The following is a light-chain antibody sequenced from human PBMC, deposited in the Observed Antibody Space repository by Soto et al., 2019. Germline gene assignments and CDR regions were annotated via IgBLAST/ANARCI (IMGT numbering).Light chain of an antibody. CDR1: QGISSS. CDR3: QQLNSYPLT. V-gene: IGKV1-9*01. Sequence: VGDRVTITCRASQGISSSLAWYQQKPGKVPKLLIYAASNLQSGVPSRFGGSGSGTDFTLTISSLQPEDFATYYCQQLNSYPLTFGGGTKVDIK. CDR2: AAS. J-gene: IGKJ4*01.